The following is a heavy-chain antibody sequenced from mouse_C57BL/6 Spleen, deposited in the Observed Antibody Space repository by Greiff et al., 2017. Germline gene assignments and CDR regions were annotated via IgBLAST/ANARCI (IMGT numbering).Heavy chain of an antibody. CDR3: ARALYYGTPDY. CDR1: GYTFTDYY. J-gene: IGHJ2*01. V-gene: IGHV1-26*01. D-gene: IGHD2-1*01. CDR2: INHNNGGT. Sequence: EVQLQQSGPELVKPGASVKISCKASGYTFTDYYMNWVKQSHGKSLEWIGDINHNNGGTSYNQKFKGKATLTVDKSSSTAYMELRSLTSEDSAVYYCARALYYGTPDYWGQGTTLTVSS.